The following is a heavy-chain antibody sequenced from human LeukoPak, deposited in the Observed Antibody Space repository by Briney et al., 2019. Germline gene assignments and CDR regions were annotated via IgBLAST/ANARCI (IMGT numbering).Heavy chain of an antibody. Sequence: GGSQRLSCAASGFTFVNYAMSWVRQAPGKGLEWVSTISASATYYADSVKGRFTISRDNTKNRLYLQIDSLRAEDSALYYCARWTINYYDSSTYYGDYWGRGTRLTVSS. J-gene: IGHJ4*02. V-gene: IGHV3-23*01. CDR1: GFTFVNYA. CDR2: ISASAT. D-gene: IGHD3-22*01. CDR3: ARWTINYYDSSTYYGDY.